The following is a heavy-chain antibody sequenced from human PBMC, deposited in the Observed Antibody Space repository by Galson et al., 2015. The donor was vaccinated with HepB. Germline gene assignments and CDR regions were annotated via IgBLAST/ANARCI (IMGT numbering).Heavy chain of an antibody. CDR2: ISYDGSNK. Sequence: SLRLSCAASGFTFSSYGMHGVRQAPGKGLEWVAVISYDGSNKYYADSVKGRFTISRDNSKNTLYLQMNSLRAEDTAVYYCAKDQTIAARTCRGMDVWGQGTTVTVSS. CDR3: AKDQTIAARTCRGMDV. D-gene: IGHD6-6*01. V-gene: IGHV3-30*18. CDR1: GFTFSSYG. J-gene: IGHJ6*02.